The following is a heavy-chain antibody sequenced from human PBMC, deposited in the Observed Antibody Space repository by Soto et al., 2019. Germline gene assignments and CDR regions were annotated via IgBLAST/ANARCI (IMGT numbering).Heavy chain of an antibody. CDR2: MTPNSGNT. D-gene: IGHD3-10*01. J-gene: IGHJ4*02. V-gene: IGHV1-8*02. Sequence: QVQLVQSGAEVKKPGASVRVSCKASGYTFTDYDINWVRQAPGQGLEWMGWMTPNSGNTGYAQKFQGRLTMTSDTSRSTAYMELSSLTSEDTAVFYCARNLYGTGSFDHGGQGTLVTVSS. CDR3: ARNLYGTGSFDH. CDR1: GYTFTDYD.